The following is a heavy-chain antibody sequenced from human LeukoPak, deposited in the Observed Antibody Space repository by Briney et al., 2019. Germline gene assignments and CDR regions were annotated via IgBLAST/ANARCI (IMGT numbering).Heavy chain of an antibody. CDR2: IYPSGGST. CDR1: GCTFTTYY. CDR3: ARATPRDGDAFDI. V-gene: IGHV1-46*01. Sequence: ASVKVSCKASGCTFTTYYMHWVRQAPGQGLEWMGMIYPSGGSTRNAQKFQGRVTMTRDMSTSTVYMELSSLRSEDTAVYYCARATPRDGDAFDIWGQGTMVTVSS. D-gene: IGHD1-14*01. J-gene: IGHJ3*02.